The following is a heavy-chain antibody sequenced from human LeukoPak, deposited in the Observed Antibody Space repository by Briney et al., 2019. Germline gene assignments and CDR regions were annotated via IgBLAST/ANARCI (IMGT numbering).Heavy chain of an antibody. CDR1: GFTFSDYY. D-gene: IGHD3-10*01. V-gene: IGHV3-11*01. CDR3: ARDWDYGSGSYYNGYFDY. CDR2: ISSSGSTI. J-gene: IGHJ4*02. Sequence: GGSLRLSCAASGFTFSDYYMSWIRQAPGKGLEWVSYISSSGSTIYYADSVKGRFTISRDNAKNSLYLQMSSLRAEDTAVYYCARDWDYGSGSYYNGYFDYWGQGTLVTVSS.